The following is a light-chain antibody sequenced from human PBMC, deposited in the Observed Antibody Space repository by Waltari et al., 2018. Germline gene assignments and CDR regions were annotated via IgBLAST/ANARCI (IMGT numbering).Light chain of an antibody. CDR2: DDS. CDR1: NIGSKS. V-gene: IGLV3-21*03. Sequence: SYVLTQPPSVSVAPGKTARITCGGNNIGSKSVHWYQQKPGQAPGLVVYDDSDRPSGIPGRFSSSNSGNTATLTISRVEAGDEADYYCQVWDSSSDHWVFGGGTKLTVL. CDR3: QVWDSSSDHWV. J-gene: IGLJ3*02.